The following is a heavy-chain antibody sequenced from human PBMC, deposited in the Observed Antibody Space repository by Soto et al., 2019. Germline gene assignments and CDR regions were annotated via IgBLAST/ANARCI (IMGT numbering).Heavy chain of an antibody. CDR3: ARHPSTVTTRGAFDI. J-gene: IGHJ3*02. CDR1: GGSISSSSYY. D-gene: IGHD4-17*01. CDR2: IYYSGST. V-gene: IGHV4-39*01. Sequence: SETLSLTCTVSGGSISSSSYYWGWIRQPPGKGLEWIGSIYYSGSTYYNPSLKSRVTISVDTSKNLFSLKLSSVTAADTAVYYCARHPSTVTTRGAFDIWGQGTMVTVSS.